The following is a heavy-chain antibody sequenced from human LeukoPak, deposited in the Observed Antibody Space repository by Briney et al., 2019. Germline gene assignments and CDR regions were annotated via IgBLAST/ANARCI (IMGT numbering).Heavy chain of an antibody. V-gene: IGHV4-59*01. J-gene: IGHJ5*02. CDR2: VYYSGST. CDR3: ARVDSSGWYGTYIWGPCWFDP. D-gene: IGHD6-19*01. CDR1: GGSISSYY. Sequence: SETLSLTCTVSGGSISSYYWSWIRQPPGKGLERIGYVYYSGSTNYNPSLKSRVTISVDTSNNQFSLKLSSVTAADTAVYYCARVDSSGWYGTYIWGPCWFDPWGQGTLVTVSS.